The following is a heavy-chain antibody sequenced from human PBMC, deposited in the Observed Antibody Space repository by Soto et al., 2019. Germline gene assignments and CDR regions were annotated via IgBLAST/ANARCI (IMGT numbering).Heavy chain of an antibody. CDR1: GGSMSEYF. Sequence: AETLSLTCSVSGGSMSEYFCIFIRQAPGKGLEWIGYIYYLGSTDYNPSLKSRVTISVDTSKRQFSLRLTSVTAADTAVYYCARDGYDGSGSPYPAYWGPGTQVTVSS. V-gene: IGHV4-59*01. J-gene: IGHJ4*02. D-gene: IGHD3-10*01. CDR2: IYYLGST. CDR3: ARDGYDGSGSPYPAY.